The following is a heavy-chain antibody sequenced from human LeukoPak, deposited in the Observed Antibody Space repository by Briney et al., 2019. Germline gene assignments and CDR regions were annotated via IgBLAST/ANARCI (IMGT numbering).Heavy chain of an antibody. J-gene: IGHJ4*02. V-gene: IGHV4-61*01. CDR3: ARGGDILTGYYWDYFDY. CDR1: GGSISSNSYY. CDR2: IYYSGST. Sequence: PSETLSLTCTVSGGSISSNSYYWSWIRQPPGKGLEWVGYIYYSGSTNYNPSLKSRVTISVDTSKNQFSLKLSSVTAADTAVYYCARGGDILTGYYWDYFDYWGQGTLVTVSS. D-gene: IGHD3-9*01.